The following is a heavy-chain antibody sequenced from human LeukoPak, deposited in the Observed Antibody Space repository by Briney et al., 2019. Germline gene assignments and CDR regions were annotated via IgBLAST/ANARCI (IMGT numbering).Heavy chain of an antibody. CDR3: ARGPPTIVVVITTGDFDS. V-gene: IGHV1-2*02. D-gene: IGHD3-22*01. J-gene: IGHJ4*02. CDR1: GYTFTGYY. Sequence: ASVKVSCKASGYTFTGYYIHWVRQAPGQGLEWMGWLNPNSGGTNNAQKFQGRVTMTRDTSISTAYMELRRLRSDDRAVYYCARGPPTIVVVITTGDFDSWGQGTLVTGSS. CDR2: LNPNSGGT.